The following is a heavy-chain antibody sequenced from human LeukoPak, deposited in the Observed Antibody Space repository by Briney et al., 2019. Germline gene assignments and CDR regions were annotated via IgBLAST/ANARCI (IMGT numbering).Heavy chain of an antibody. Sequence: ASVKVSCKASGYTFTGYYMHWVRQAPGQGLEWMGWINPNSGGTNYAQKFQGWVTMTTDTATSTAYMELRSLRSDDTAVYYCARGEQLLSRGSYYYYSMDVWGQGTTVTVSS. V-gene: IGHV1-2*04. J-gene: IGHJ6*02. CDR3: ARGEQLLSRGSYYYYSMDV. CDR1: GYTFTGYY. CDR2: INPNSGGT. D-gene: IGHD3-16*01.